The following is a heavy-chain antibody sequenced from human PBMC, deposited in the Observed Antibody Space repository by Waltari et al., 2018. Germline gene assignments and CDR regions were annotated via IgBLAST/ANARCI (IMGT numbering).Heavy chain of an antibody. CDR2: INHSGST. CDR1: GGSFSGSY. CDR3: ARVPKTYYYGTRAFDI. V-gene: IGHV4-34*01. D-gene: IGHD3-10*01. Sequence: QVPLQQWGAGLLNSPETLSPTFPVQGGSFSGSYWRWIRPPPGMGLEWIGEINHSGSTNYNPSLKSRVTISVDTSKNQFSLKLSSVTAADTAVYYCARVPKTYYYGTRAFDIWGQGTMVTVSS. J-gene: IGHJ3*02.